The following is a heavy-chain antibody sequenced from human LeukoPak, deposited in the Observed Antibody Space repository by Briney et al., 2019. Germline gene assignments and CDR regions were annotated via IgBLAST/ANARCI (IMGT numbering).Heavy chain of an antibody. J-gene: IGHJ4*02. Sequence: PGGSLRLSCAASGFTFDDYAMHWVRQAPGKGLEWVSGISWNSGSIGYADSVKGRFTISRDNAKNSLYLQMNGLRAEDTALYYCAKDRKGSTVTILFDYWGQGTLVTVSS. CDR3: AKDRKGSTVTILFDY. D-gene: IGHD4-17*01. CDR1: GFTFDDYA. CDR2: ISWNSGSI. V-gene: IGHV3-9*01.